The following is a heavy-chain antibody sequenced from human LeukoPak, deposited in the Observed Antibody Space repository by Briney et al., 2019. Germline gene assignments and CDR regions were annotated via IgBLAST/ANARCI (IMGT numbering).Heavy chain of an antibody. CDR3: ARGGEYGSGSYYKY. J-gene: IGHJ4*02. CDR2: INHSGST. D-gene: IGHD3-10*01. Sequence: KTSETLSLTCAVYGGSFSGYYWSWIRQPPGKGLEWIGEINHSGSTNYNPSLKSRVTISVDTSKNQFSLKLSSVTAADTAVYYCARGGEYGSGSYYKYWGQGTLVTVSS. V-gene: IGHV4-34*01. CDR1: GGSFSGYY.